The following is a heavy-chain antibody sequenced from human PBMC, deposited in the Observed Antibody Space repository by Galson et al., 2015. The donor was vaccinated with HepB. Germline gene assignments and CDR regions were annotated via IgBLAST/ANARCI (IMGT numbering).Heavy chain of an antibody. J-gene: IGHJ4*02. CDR2: IGGSGGNT. D-gene: IGHD3-10*01. CDR1: GFTFTSYA. CDR3: ARRGIASEYFDY. Sequence: SLRLSCAASGFTFTSYALSWVRQAPGKGLEWVSAIGGSGGNTNYAASVQGRFTISSDSSKSTLYLQMNDLRAEDTAMYYCARRGIASEYFDYWGQGTLVTVSS. V-gene: IGHV3-23*01.